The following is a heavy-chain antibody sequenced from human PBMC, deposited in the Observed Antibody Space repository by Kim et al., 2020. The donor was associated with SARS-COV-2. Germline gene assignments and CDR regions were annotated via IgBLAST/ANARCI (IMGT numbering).Heavy chain of an antibody. Sequence: GGSLRLSCVGSGFNFRTYGMSWVRQAPGKGLEWVAGSSGVDGSSVYVDSVEGRFTISRDNSKNTVYLQMNSLRVEDTARYYCTALDSSAWNVPFAKWGQGMLVTVAS. D-gene: IGHD6-19*01. CDR3: TALDSSAWNVPFAK. V-gene: IGHV3-23*01. CDR2: SSGVDGSS. CDR1: GFNFRTYG. J-gene: IGHJ4*02.